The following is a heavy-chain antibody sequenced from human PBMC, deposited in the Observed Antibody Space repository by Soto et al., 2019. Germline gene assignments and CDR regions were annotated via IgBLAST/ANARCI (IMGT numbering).Heavy chain of an antibody. V-gene: IGHV3-23*01. CDR3: AKMGISTTSSFDN. D-gene: IGHD1-26*01. CDR1: GFTFSSYA. CDR2: ISSRGGSL. J-gene: IGHJ4*02. Sequence: GGSLRLSCSVSGFTFSSYAMGWVRQAPGEGLEWVSVISSRGGSLYYAVAVKGRFTVSRDNSLNVLFLHMNKLRVEDTAVYYCAKMGISTTSSFDNWGQGILVTVSS.